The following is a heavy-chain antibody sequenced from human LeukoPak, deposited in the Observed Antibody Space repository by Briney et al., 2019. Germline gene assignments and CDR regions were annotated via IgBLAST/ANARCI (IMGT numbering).Heavy chain of an antibody. V-gene: IGHV3-30*18. CDR1: GFTFSSYG. D-gene: IGHD1-26*01. CDR2: RSYDGSNK. CDR3: AKNGGSYYAEYFQH. J-gene: IGHJ1*01. Sequence: GGSLRLSCAAPGFTFSSYGMHWVRQAPGKGLEWVAVRSYDGSNKYYADSVEGRFTISRDNSKNMVYLQMNSLRAEDTAVYYCAKNGGSYYAEYFQHWGQGTLVTVSS.